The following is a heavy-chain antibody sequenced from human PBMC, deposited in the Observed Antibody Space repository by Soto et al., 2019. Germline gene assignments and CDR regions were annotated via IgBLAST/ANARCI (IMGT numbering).Heavy chain of an antibody. CDR1: GYTFTSYY. CDR3: ATSPDCSGGSCYWGSYYYYGMDV. Sequence: ASVKVSCKASGYTFTSYYMHWVRQAPGQGLEWMGIINPSGGSTSYAQKFQGRVTMTRDTSISTAYMELSRLRSDDTAVYYCATSPDCSGGSCYWGSYYYYGMDVWGQGTTVTVSS. D-gene: IGHD2-15*01. J-gene: IGHJ6*02. V-gene: IGHV1-46*01. CDR2: INPSGGST.